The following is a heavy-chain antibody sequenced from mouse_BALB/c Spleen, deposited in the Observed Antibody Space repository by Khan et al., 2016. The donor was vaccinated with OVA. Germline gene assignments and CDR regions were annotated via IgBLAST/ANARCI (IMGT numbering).Heavy chain of an antibody. CDR3: ARDSNFDY. CDR2: ISSGSSTI. J-gene: IGHJ2*01. Sequence: EVELVESGGGLVQPGGSRKLSCAASGFTFSRFGMHWVRQAPEKGLEWVAYISSGSSTIYYADTVKGRFTISRDNPKNTLFLQMTRLRSEDTAMYYGARDSNFDYWGQGTTLTVSS. V-gene: IGHV5-17*02. CDR1: GFTFSRFG.